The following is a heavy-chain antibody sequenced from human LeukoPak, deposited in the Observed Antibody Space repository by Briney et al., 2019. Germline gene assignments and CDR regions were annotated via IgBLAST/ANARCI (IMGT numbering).Heavy chain of an antibody. CDR3: ARGGIAARTDY. V-gene: IGHV1-8*01. CDR2: MNPNSGNT. J-gene: IGHJ4*02. D-gene: IGHD6-6*01. CDR1: GYTFTSYS. Sequence: ASVKVSCKASGYTFTSYSISWVRQATGQGLEWMGWMNPNSGNTGYAQKFQGRVTITRNTSISTAYMELSSLRSEDTAVYYCARGGIAARTDYWGQGTLVTVSS.